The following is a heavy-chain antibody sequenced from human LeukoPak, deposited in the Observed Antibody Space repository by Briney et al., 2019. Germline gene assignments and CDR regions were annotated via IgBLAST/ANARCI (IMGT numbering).Heavy chain of an antibody. V-gene: IGHV1-69*05. Sequence: SVKVSCKASGGTFNTYAISWVRQAPGQGLEWMGGIIPIFATANYAQKFQGRATITTDESTSTAYMELSSLRSEDTAVYYCARDWSADYYDSSGYYYAFDYWGQGTLVTVSS. CDR2: IIPIFATA. J-gene: IGHJ4*02. D-gene: IGHD3-22*01. CDR1: GGTFNTYA. CDR3: ARDWSADYYDSSGYYYAFDY.